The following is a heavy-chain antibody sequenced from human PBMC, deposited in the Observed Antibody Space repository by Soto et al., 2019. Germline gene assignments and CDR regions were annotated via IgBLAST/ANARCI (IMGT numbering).Heavy chain of an antibody. CDR1: SGSISSSNW. Sequence: SETLSLTCAVSSGSISSSNWWSWVRQPPGKGQEWIGEIYHSGSTNNNPSLKSRVTISVDKTKNKFSMKLSSVTAADTAVYYCARGISAAGHLYYYYMDVWGKGTTVIVSS. D-gene: IGHD6-13*01. CDR3: ARGISAAGHLYYYYMDV. V-gene: IGHV4-4*02. CDR2: IYHSGST. J-gene: IGHJ6*03.